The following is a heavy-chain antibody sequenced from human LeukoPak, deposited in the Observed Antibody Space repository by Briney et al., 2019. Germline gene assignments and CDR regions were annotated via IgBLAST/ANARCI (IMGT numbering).Heavy chain of an antibody. V-gene: IGHV4-39*07. J-gene: IGHJ4*02. CDR3: ARDKTGNWNDEGIYY. Sequence: SETLSLTCTVSGGSISSSSYYWGWIRQPPGKGLEWIGRIYYSGSTYYNPSLKSRVTISVDTSNNQFSLKLSSVTAADTAVYYCARDKTGNWNDEGIYYWGQGTLVTVSS. CDR2: IYYSGST. D-gene: IGHD1-1*01. CDR1: GGSISSSSYY.